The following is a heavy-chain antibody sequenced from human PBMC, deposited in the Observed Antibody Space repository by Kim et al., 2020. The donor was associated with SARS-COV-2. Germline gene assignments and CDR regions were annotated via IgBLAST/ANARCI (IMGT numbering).Heavy chain of an antibody. CDR3: ARGGNYYYYGMDV. V-gene: IGHV4-34*01. J-gene: IGHJ6*02. Sequence: YNPSLKSRVTISVATSKNQFSLKLSSVTAADTAVYYCARGGNYYYYGMDVWGQGTTVTVSS.